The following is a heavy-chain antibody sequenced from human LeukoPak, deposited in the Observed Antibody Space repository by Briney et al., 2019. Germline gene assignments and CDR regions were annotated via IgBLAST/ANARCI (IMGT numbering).Heavy chain of an antibody. D-gene: IGHD3-10*01. CDR3: ARGAYGSGSYGDNWFDP. CDR1: GFTFSTHW. V-gene: IGHV3-7*01. Sequence: GGSLRLSCAASGFTFSTHWMNWFRQTPGKGLEWVAKIKADGGEKDHVASVKGRFTISRDNAKNSLYLQMNSLRVEDTAVYYCARGAYGSGSYGDNWFDPWGQGTLVTVSS. CDR2: IKADGGEK. J-gene: IGHJ5*02.